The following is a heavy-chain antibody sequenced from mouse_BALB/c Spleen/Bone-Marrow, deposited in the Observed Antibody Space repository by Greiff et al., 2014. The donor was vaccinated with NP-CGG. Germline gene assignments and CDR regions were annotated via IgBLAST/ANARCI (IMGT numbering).Heavy chain of an antibody. D-gene: IGHD2-2*01. Sequence: VQLVESGPDLVAPSQSLSITCTVSGFSLTLYGVHWVRQSPGKGLEWLVVIWSDGTTTYNSALKSRLSISKDNSKSQVFLKLNRLQTDDTAMYYCARHERGYPYAMDYWGQGTSVTVSS. CDR2: IWSDGTT. CDR3: ARHERGYPYAMDY. V-gene: IGHV2-6-2*01. CDR1: GFSLTLYG. J-gene: IGHJ4*01.